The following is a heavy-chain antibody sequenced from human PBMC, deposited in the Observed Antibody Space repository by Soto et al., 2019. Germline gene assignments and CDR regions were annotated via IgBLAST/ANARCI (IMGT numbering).Heavy chain of an antibody. CDR2: IYYSGST. D-gene: IGHD5-12*01. Sequence: SETLSLTCTVSGGSISSYYWSWIRQPPGKGLEWIGYIYYSGSTNYNPSLKSRVTISVDTSKNQFSLKLSSVTAADTAVYYCARGPEYSGYDYFDYWGQGTLVTVSS. J-gene: IGHJ4*02. CDR3: ARGPEYSGYDYFDY. V-gene: IGHV4-59*08. CDR1: GGSISSYY.